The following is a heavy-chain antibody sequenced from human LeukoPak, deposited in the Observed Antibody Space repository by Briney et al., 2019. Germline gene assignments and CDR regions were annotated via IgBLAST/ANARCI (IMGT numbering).Heavy chain of an antibody. Sequence: VASVKVSCKTSGYTFTNYYMHWVRQAPGQGLEWMGIINPSGSSTSYAQKFQGRVTLTRDTSTSTVYMELSSLRSDDTAVYYCAREDGGDPAAAYDFWSGYPIDYWGQGTLVTVSS. CDR1: GYTFTNYY. CDR3: AREDGGDPAAAYDFWSGYPIDY. CDR2: INPSGSST. D-gene: IGHD3-3*01. J-gene: IGHJ4*02. V-gene: IGHV1-46*01.